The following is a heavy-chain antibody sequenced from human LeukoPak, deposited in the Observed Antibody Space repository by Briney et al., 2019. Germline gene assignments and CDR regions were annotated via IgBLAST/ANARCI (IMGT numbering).Heavy chain of an antibody. J-gene: IGHJ3*02. CDR3: ARGFIDEYAFDI. CDR1: GGTFSSYA. CDR2: VIPIFGTA. D-gene: IGHD3-16*02. Sequence: GASVKVSCKASGGTFSSYAISWVRQAPGQGHEWMGRVIPIFGTANYAQKFQGRVTITADKSTSTAYMELSSLRSEDTAVYYCARGFIDEYAFDIWGQGTMVTVSS. V-gene: IGHV1-69*06.